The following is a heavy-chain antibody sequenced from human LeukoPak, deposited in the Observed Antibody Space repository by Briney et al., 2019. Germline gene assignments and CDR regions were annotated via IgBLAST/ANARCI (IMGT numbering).Heavy chain of an antibody. V-gene: IGHV1-8*01. CDR3: ARVNNDFWSGYCSFDY. Sequence: SVTVSFTSSAYTFTNYDINWVWHAHGQGKERMGWMNLNSGNTGYAQKFQGGVTMTRNTSTSTAYMELTSLRSEDTAVYYCARVNNDFWSGYCSFDYWGQGALVTVSS. CDR1: AYTFTNYD. J-gene: IGHJ4*02. CDR2: MNLNSGNT. D-gene: IGHD3-3*01.